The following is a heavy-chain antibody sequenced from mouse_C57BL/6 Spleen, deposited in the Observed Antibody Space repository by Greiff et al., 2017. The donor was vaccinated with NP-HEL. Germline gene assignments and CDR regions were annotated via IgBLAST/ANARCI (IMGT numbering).Heavy chain of an antibody. CDR2: INPNNGGT. CDR3: ACDGYYGAY. CDR1: GYTFTDYY. J-gene: IGHJ3*01. V-gene: IGHV1-26*01. Sequence: EVQLQQSGPELVKPGASVKISCKASGYTFTDYYMNWVKQSHGKSLEWIGDINPNNGGTSYNQKFKGKATLTVDKSSSTAYMELRSLTSEDSAVYYCACDGYYGAYWGQGTLVTVSA. D-gene: IGHD2-3*01.